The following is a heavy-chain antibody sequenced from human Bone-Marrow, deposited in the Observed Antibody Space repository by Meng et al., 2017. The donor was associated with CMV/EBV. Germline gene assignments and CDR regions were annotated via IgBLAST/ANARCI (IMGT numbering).Heavy chain of an antibody. CDR2: ISSNGGST. CDR3: ARMKRDGYNYYYGMDV. V-gene: IGHV3-64*02. J-gene: IGHJ6*02. D-gene: IGHD5-24*01. CDR1: GFTFSSYA. Sequence: ETLSLTCAASGFTFSSYAMHWVRQAPGKGLEYVSAISSNGGSTYYADSVKGRFTISRDNSKNTLYLQMGSLRAEDMAVYYCARMKRDGYNYYYGMDVWGQGTTVTVSS.